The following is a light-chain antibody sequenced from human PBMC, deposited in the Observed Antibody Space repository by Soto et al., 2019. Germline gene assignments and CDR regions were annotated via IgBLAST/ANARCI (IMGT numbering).Light chain of an antibody. CDR1: QSLLYSDGNTH. CDR3: MQGTRWPPYT. CDR2: KVS. J-gene: IGKJ2*01. Sequence: DVVMTQSPLSLAVTLGQPASISCRSSQSLLYSDGNTHLNWFHQRPGQSPRRLIYKVSNRDSGVPDRISGSGSGTDFTLKISRVGAQDVGVYYCMQGTRWPPYTFGQGTKLEIK. V-gene: IGKV2-30*01.